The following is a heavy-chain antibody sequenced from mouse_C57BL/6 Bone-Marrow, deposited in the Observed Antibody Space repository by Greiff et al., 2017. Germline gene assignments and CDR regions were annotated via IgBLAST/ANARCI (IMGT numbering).Heavy chain of an antibody. D-gene: IGHD2-14*01. CDR1: GYTFTSYW. CDR3: AREGLWVRVHWYVDV. CDR2: IYPGSGST. V-gene: IGHV1-55*01. Sequence: LQQSGAELVKPGASVSMSCTASGYTFTSYWITWVKQRPGQGLVWIGDIYPGSGSTNYNEKFKSKATLTVDTSSSTAYMQLSSLTSEDSAVYYGAREGLWVRVHWYVDVWGTGTTVTVSS. J-gene: IGHJ1*03.